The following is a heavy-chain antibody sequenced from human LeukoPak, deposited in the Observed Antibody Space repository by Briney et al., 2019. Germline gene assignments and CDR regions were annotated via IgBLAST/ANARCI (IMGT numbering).Heavy chain of an antibody. Sequence: PGGSLRLSCAASGLTFSSYAMHWVRQAPGKGLEWVAVISYDGSNKYYSDSVKGRFTISRDNAKNSLYLQMNSLRAEDTAVYYCARVSPNTVTTLQYFDYWGQGTLVTVSS. CDR2: ISYDGSNK. V-gene: IGHV3-30*04. J-gene: IGHJ4*02. CDR3: ARVSPNTVTTLQYFDY. CDR1: GLTFSSYA. D-gene: IGHD4-11*01.